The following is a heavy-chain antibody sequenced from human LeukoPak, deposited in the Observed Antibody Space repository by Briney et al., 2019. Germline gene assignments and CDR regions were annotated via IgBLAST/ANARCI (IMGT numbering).Heavy chain of an antibody. D-gene: IGHD6-13*01. V-gene: IGHV3-74*01. CDR1: GFTFINYW. CDR2: INGVGTTI. J-gene: IGHJ4*02. Sequence: PGGSLRLSCAASGFTFINYWVHWVRQAPGKGLVWVSRINGVGTTISYADSVKGRFTISRDNAKNTLYLQMNSLRAEDTAVYYCAKEAAGADFDYWGQGTLVTVSP. CDR3: AKEAAGADFDY.